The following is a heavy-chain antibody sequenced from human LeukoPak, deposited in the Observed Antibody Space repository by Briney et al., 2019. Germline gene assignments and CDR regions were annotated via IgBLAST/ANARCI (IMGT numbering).Heavy chain of an antibody. CDR3: ARDPYDSSGYDFDY. CDR1: GYTFTSYD. CDR2: IIPIFGTA. J-gene: IGHJ4*02. D-gene: IGHD3-22*01. Sequence: ASVKVSCKASGYTFTSYDINWVRQAPGQGLEWMGGIIPIFGTANYAQKFQGRVTITTDESTSTAYMELSSLRSEDTAVYYCARDPYDSSGYDFDYWGQGTLVTVSS. V-gene: IGHV1-69*05.